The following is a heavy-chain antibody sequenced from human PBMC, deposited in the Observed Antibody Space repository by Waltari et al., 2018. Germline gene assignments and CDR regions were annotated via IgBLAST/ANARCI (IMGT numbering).Heavy chain of an antibody. Sequence: QVQLQESGPGLVKPSGTLSLTCAVSGGSISSSNWWSWVRQPPGKGLEWIGEIYHSGSTNYNPALKSRVTISVDKSKNQFSLKLSSVTAADTALYYCAKDGGNSVYYYYYGMDVWGQGTTVTVSS. CDR1: GGSISSSNW. V-gene: IGHV4-4*02. CDR3: AKDGGNSVYYYYYGMDV. J-gene: IGHJ6*02. CDR2: IYHSGST. D-gene: IGHD2-21*02.